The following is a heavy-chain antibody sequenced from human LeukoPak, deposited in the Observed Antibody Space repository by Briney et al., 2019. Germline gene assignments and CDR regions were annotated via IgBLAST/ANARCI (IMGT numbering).Heavy chain of an antibody. CDR1: GGSISSYY. Sequence: SETLSLTCTVSGGSISSYYWSWIRQPPGKGLEWIGYIYYSGSTNYNPSLKSRVTISVDTSKNQFSLKLNSVTAADTAVYYCARGDYYGSGSYYNSAFDIWGQGTMVTVSS. CDR3: ARGDYYGSGSYYNSAFDI. V-gene: IGHV4-59*08. J-gene: IGHJ3*02. CDR2: IYYSGST. D-gene: IGHD3-10*01.